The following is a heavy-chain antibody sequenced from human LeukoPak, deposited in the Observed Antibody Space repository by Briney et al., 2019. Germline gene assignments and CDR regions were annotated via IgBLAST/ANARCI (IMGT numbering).Heavy chain of an antibody. D-gene: IGHD5-18*01. J-gene: IGHJ5*02. CDR2: INHSGST. V-gene: IGHV4-34*01. Sequence: SETLSLTCAVYGGSFSGYYWSWIRQPPGKGPEWIGEINHSGSTNYNPSLKSRVTISVDTSKNQFSLKLSSVTAADTAVYYCARQTDTAMGWFDPWGQGTLVTVSS. CDR3: ARQTDTAMGWFDP. CDR1: GGSFSGYY.